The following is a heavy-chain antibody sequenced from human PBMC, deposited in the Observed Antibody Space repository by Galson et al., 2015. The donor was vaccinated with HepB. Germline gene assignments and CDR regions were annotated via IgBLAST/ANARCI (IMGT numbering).Heavy chain of an antibody. D-gene: IGHD3-3*01. Sequence: SVKVSCKASGGNFSSYAITWVRQAPGQGLEWMGGIIPIFGAANYARKFQGRVTITADESASTAYMELNSLTSEDTAVYYCARPTRFLEWTGFDYWGQGTLVTVSS. CDR1: GGNFSSYA. V-gene: IGHV1-69*13. CDR3: ARPTRFLEWTGFDY. J-gene: IGHJ4*02. CDR2: IIPIFGAA.